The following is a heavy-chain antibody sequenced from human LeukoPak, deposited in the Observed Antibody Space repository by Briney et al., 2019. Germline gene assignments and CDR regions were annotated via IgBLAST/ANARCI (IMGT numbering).Heavy chain of an antibody. CDR1: GFTFSSYA. J-gene: IGHJ4*02. CDR2: ISGSGGGT. Sequence: GGSLRLSCAASGFTFSSYAMSWVRQAPEKGLEWVSTISGSGGGTYYADSVKGRFTISRDNSKNTLYLQMNSLRAEDTAVYYCAKSQTSVVTALSGHWGQGTLVTVSS. D-gene: IGHD2-21*02. CDR3: AKSQTSVVTALSGH. V-gene: IGHV3-23*01.